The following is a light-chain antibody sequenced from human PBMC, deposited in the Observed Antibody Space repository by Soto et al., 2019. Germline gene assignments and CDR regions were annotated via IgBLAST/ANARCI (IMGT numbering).Light chain of an antibody. CDR2: GVT. CDR1: ISDIGSYNS. CDR3: CSYAGSSTWV. Sequence: HSVLTQPASVSGSPGQSITISCTGTISDIGSYNSIAWYQQHPGKAPRVMIFGVTKRPSGISNRFSGSKSGYTASLTISWRQAEDESDYFCCSYAGSSTWVFGGGTKVTV. V-gene: IGLV2-23*02. J-gene: IGLJ3*02.